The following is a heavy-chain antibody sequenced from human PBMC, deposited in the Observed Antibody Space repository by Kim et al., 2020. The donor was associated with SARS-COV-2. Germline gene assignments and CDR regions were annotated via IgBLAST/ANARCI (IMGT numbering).Heavy chain of an antibody. Sequence: PSLKSRVTISVDTSKNQFSRKLSSGTAADTAVYYCARGEKVYYYYYGMDVWGQGTTVTVSS. CDR3: ARGEKVYYYYYGMDV. V-gene: IGHV4-59*09. J-gene: IGHJ6*02.